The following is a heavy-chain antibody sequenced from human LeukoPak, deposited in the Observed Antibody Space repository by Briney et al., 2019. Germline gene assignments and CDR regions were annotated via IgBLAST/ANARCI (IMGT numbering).Heavy chain of an antibody. CDR1: GGSISSYY. Sequence: SETLSLTCTVPGGSISSYYWAWIRQPPGKGLDWIGYIYYTGTTKYNPSLRSRLTISVDTSKNQFSLKLTSVTAADTAVYYCARLYCGGDCSGASWFDPWGQGTLVTVSS. CDR3: ARLYCGGDCSGASWFDP. CDR2: IYYTGTT. V-gene: IGHV4-59*01. D-gene: IGHD2-21*02. J-gene: IGHJ5*02.